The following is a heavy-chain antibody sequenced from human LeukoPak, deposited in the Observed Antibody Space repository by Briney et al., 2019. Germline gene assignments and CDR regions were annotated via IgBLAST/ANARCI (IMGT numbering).Heavy chain of an antibody. Sequence: GGSLRLSCVASGFSFSAYIMHWVRQAPGKGLEYVSAIRSDGSSTLYPNSVKGRFTISRDNSKSTLYLQMGSLRAEDTAVYYCTRRYGGHSGWAGYHDSWGQGTLVTVSS. CDR2: IRSDGSST. CDR3: TRRYGGHSGWAGYHDS. CDR1: GFSFSAYI. D-gene: IGHD6-19*01. J-gene: IGHJ4*02. V-gene: IGHV3-64*01.